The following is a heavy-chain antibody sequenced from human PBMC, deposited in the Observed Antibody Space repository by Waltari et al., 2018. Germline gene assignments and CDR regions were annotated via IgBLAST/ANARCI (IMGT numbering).Heavy chain of an antibody. CDR2: IYYSGST. CDR1: GGSISSYY. Sequence: QVQLQESGPGLVKPSETLSLPCTVSGGSISSYYWSWIRQPPGKGLEWIGYIYYSGSTNYNPSLKSRVTISVDTAKNQCSLKLSSVTAADTAVYYCARVDPFTPQNWFDPWGQGTLVTVSS. D-gene: IGHD2-15*01. CDR3: ARVDPFTPQNWFDP. V-gene: IGHV4-59*01. J-gene: IGHJ5*02.